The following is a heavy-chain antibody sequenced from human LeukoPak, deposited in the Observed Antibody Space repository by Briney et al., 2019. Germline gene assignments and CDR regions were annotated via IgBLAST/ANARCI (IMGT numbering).Heavy chain of an antibody. Sequence: ASVKVSCKASGYTFTSYGISWVRQAPGQGLEWMGWISAYNGNTNYAQKLQGRVTMTTDTSTSTAYMELRSLRSDDTAVYYCARSPLPQYGSSSIDYWGQGTLVTVSS. CDR1: GYTFTSYG. CDR3: ARSPLPQYGSSSIDY. V-gene: IGHV1-18*01. CDR2: ISAYNGNT. J-gene: IGHJ4*02. D-gene: IGHD6-6*01.